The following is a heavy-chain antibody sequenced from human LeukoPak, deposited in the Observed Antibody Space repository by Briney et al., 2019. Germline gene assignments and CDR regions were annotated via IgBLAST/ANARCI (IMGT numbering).Heavy chain of an antibody. CDR1: GGSISSSSYY. J-gene: IGHJ4*02. CDR3: ASLNYDSSGYYSNFDY. Sequence: KASETLSLTCTVSGGSISSSSYYWGWIRQPPGKGLEWIGSIYYSGSTYYNPSLKSRVTISVDTSKNQFSLKLSSLTAADTAVYYCASLNYDSSGYYSNFDYWGQGTLVAVSS. CDR2: IYYSGST. D-gene: IGHD3-22*01. V-gene: IGHV4-39*01.